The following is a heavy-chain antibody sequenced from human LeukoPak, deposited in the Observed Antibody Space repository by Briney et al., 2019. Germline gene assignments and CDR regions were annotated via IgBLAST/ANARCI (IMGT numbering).Heavy chain of an antibody. V-gene: IGHV4-4*07. D-gene: IGHD6-13*01. J-gene: IGHJ4*02. CDR2: MYFSRTP. CDR1: GGSISSNY. CDR3: ARDAAIGAAGVFDS. Sequence: SETLSLTCIVSGGSISSNYWSWIRQPAGKGLEGVGRMYFSRTPKYNTALESRGIMSVDTSKNQFSLKLTSVTAADTAVYYCARDAAIGAAGVFDSWGQGTLVIVSS.